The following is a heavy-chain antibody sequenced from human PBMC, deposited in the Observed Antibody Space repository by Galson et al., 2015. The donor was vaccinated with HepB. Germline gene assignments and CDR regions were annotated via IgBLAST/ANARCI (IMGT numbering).Heavy chain of an antibody. Sequence: LRLSCATSGFTFSGSAIHWVRQASGRGLEWVGRIGTEADSYPTAYTASVKGRFTISRDDSRNTAYLQMNRLKTEDTAVYYCIRMGNIAGYSSSWGQGTLVTVS. D-gene: IGHD6-13*01. CDR2: IGTEADSYPT. CDR3: IRMGNIAGYSSS. J-gene: IGHJ4*02. CDR1: GFTFSGSA. V-gene: IGHV3-73*01.